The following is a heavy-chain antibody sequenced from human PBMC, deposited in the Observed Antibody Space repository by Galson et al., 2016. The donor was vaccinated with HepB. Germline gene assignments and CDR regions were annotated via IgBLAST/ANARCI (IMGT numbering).Heavy chain of an antibody. J-gene: IGHJ6*02. D-gene: IGHD1-26*01. CDR3: ARECRGWCVVGGDTTYKHDLGV. V-gene: IGHV3-11*01. CDR2: ISSSGDTI. CDR1: RFTFSDYY. Sequence: SLRLSCAASRFTFSDYYMSWIRQAPGKGLEFVSYISSSGDTIYYADSVKGRFTISRDNTKNSLYLQMNTLRAEDTAVYYCARECRGWCVVGGDTTYKHDLGVWGQGTPCTVS.